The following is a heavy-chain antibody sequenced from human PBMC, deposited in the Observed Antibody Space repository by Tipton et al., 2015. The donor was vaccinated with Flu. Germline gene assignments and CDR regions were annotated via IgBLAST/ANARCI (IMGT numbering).Heavy chain of an antibody. V-gene: IGHV3-30*01. CDR1: GFTFSSYA. CDR3: ARYSSTLAAFDI. J-gene: IGHJ3*02. D-gene: IGHD6-19*01. Sequence: QLVQSGGGVVQPGRSLRLPCAASGFTFSSYAMHWVRQAPGKGLEWVAVISYDGSNKYYADSVKGRFTISRDNSKNTLYLQMNSLRAEDTAVYYCARYSSTLAAFDIWGQGTMVTVSS. CDR2: ISYDGSNK.